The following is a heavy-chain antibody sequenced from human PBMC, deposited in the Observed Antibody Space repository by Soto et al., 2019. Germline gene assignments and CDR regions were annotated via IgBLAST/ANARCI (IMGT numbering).Heavy chain of an antibody. J-gene: IGHJ3*02. CDR2: VHSDGYGT. Sequence: GGSLRLSCAASGFTFRSYWMHWVRQAPGKGLMWVSRVHSDGYGTSYADSVEGRFTISRDNAKNTLYLQMNSLRAEDTAVYYCARVCSGGSCYPGRAFDIWGQGTMVTVSS. CDR1: GFTFRSYW. CDR3: ARVCSGGSCYPGRAFDI. V-gene: IGHV3-74*01. D-gene: IGHD2-15*01.